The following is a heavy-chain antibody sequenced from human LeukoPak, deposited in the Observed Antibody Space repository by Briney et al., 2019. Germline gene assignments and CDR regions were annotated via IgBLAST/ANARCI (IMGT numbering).Heavy chain of an antibody. CDR1: GFTFSSYW. CDR2: IKQDASEK. CDR3: AKTKDYSVLTGYYDY. Sequence: PGGSLRLSCAASGFTFSSYWMTWVHQAPGKGLEWVANIKQDASEKYYVDSVKGRFTISRDNAKNSLYLQMNSLRAEDTAVYYCAKTKDYSVLTGYYDYWGQGTLVTVSS. D-gene: IGHD3-9*01. V-gene: IGHV3-7*01. J-gene: IGHJ4*02.